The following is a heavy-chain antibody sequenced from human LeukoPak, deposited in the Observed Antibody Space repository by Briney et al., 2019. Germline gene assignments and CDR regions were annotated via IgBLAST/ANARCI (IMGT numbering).Heavy chain of an antibody. CDR1: GGSISNHY. Sequence: PSETLSLTCTVSGGSISNHYWSWIRQPPGKGLEWIGYIYYSGSTNYNPSLKSRVTMSVDTSKNQFSLKLSSVTAADTAVYYCARPKDRFGPWGQGTLVTGFS. J-gene: IGHJ5*02. CDR3: ARPKDRFGP. V-gene: IGHV4-59*11. CDR2: IYYSGST.